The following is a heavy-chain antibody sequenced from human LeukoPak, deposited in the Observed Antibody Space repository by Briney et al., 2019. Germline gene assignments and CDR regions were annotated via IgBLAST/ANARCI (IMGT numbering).Heavy chain of an antibody. CDR2: IYYSGST. J-gene: IGHJ4*02. CDR1: GFTFSSYA. CDR3: ARVKRYFDY. V-gene: IGHV4-59*01. D-gene: IGHD3-9*01. Sequence: PGGSLRLSCAASGFTFSSYAMSWVRQAPGKGLEWIGYIYYSGSTNYNPSLKSRVTISVDTSKNQFSLKLSSVTAADTAVYYCARVKRYFDYWGQGTLVTVSS.